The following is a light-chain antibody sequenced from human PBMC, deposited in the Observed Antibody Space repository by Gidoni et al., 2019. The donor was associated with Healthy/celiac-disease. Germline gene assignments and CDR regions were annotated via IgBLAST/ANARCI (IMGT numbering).Light chain of an antibody. CDR1: QSVSSY. V-gene: IGKV3-11*01. J-gene: IGKJ5*01. CDR3: QQRSNWPPIT. Sequence: EIVLTQSPATLSLSPGDRATLSCRASQSVSSYLASYQQKPGQAPRLLIYDASNRATGIPARFSGSGSGTDFTLTISSLEPEDFAVYYCQQRSNWPPITFGQGTRLEIK. CDR2: DAS.